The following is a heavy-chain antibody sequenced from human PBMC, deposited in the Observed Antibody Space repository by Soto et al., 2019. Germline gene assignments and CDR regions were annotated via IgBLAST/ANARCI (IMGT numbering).Heavy chain of an antibody. CDR3: AKDSAGSRAAAGSKPENWFDP. CDR1: GFTFSSYA. V-gene: IGHV3-23*01. D-gene: IGHD6-13*01. Sequence: GGSLRLSCAASGFTFSSYAMSWVRQAPGKGLEWVSAISGSGGSTYYADSVKGRFTISRDNSKNTLYLQMNSLRAEDTAVYYCAKDSAGSRAAAGSKPENWFDPRGQGTLVTVSS. J-gene: IGHJ5*02. CDR2: ISGSGGST.